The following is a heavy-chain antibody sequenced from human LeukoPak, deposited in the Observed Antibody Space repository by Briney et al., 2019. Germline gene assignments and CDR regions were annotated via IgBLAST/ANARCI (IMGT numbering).Heavy chain of an antibody. Sequence: GGSLRLSCVASGFSFSSYIMNWVRQAPGTGLEWVSAISGNGGSTYYADSVKGRFTISRDNSKNTLYLQMNSLRAEDTAIYFCAKDRGSYRLFDYWGQGTLVTVSS. CDR3: AKDRGSYRLFDY. CDR1: GFSFSSYI. D-gene: IGHD1-26*01. J-gene: IGHJ4*02. CDR2: ISGNGGST. V-gene: IGHV3-23*01.